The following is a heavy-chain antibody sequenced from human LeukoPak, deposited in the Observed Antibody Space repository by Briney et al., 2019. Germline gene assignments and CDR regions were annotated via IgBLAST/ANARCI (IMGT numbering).Heavy chain of an antibody. CDR3: ARSYMGIPDYDILTGYYTGY. J-gene: IGHJ4*02. V-gene: IGHV3-30*04. Sequence: PGGSLRLSCAASGFTFSSYAMHWVRQAPGKGLEWVAIISYDGSNKYYADSVKGRFTISRDNAKNSLYLQMNSLRAEDTAVYYCARSYMGIPDYDILTGYYTGYWGQGTLVTVSS. CDR2: ISYDGSNK. D-gene: IGHD3-9*01. CDR1: GFTFSSYA.